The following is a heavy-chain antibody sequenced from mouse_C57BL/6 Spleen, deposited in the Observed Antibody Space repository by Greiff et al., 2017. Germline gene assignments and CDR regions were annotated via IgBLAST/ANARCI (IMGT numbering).Heavy chain of an antibody. D-gene: IGHD1-1*01. J-gene: IGHJ3*01. CDR2: IHPNSGST. CDR3: ARRDYGSSLAY. Sequence: QVQLQQSGAELVKPGASVKLSCKASGYTFTSYWMHWVKQRPGQGLEWIGMIHPNSGSTNYNEKFKSKATLTVDKSSSTAYMQLSSLTSEDSAVYYCARRDYGSSLAYWGQGTLVTVSA. CDR1: GYTFTSYW. V-gene: IGHV1-64*01.